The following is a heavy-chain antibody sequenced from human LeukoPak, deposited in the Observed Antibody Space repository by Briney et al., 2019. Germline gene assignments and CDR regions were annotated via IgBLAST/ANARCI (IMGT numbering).Heavy chain of an antibody. D-gene: IGHD1-1*01. J-gene: IGHJ4*02. CDR2: ISSSSSYI. Sequence: GGSLRLSCAASGFTFSSYSMNWVRQAPGKGLEWVSSISSSSSYIYYADSVKGRFTISRDNAKNSLYLQMNSLRAEDTAVYYCARPNWYDLHFDYWGQGTLVTVSS. CDR1: GFTFSSYS. CDR3: ARPNWYDLHFDY. V-gene: IGHV3-21*01.